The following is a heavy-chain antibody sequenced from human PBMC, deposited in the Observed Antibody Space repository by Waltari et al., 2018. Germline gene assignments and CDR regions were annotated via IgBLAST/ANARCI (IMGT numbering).Heavy chain of an antibody. CDR1: GFTFSSYE. V-gene: IGHV3-48*03. J-gene: IGHJ4*02. CDR2: ISSSGSTI. D-gene: IGHD5-12*01. Sequence: EVQLVESGGGLVQPGGSLRLSCAASGFTFSSYELTWVRRAPGTGLVWVSYISSSGSTIYYADSVKGRFTISRDNAKNSLYLQMNSLRAEDTAVYYCARNSARWLQYLGYWGQGTLVTVSS. CDR3: ARNSARWLQYLGY.